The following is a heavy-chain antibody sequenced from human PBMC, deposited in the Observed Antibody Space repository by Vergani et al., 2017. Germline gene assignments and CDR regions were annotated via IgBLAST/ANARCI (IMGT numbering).Heavy chain of an antibody. Sequence: EVQLVESGGGLVKPGGSLRLSCAASGFTFSSYSMNWVRQAPGKGLEWVSSISSSSSYIYYADSVKGRFTISRDNAKNSLYLQMNSLRTEDTAVYYCTRLVGAAASPYYYYSMDVWGQGTTVTVSS. D-gene: IGHD6-13*01. CDR2: ISSSSSYI. CDR3: TRLVGAAASPYYYYSMDV. V-gene: IGHV3-21*01. CDR1: GFTFSSYS. J-gene: IGHJ6*02.